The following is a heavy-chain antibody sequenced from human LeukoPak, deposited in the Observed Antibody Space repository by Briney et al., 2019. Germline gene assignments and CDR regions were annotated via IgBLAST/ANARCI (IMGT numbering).Heavy chain of an antibody. CDR1: GYTFTGYY. V-gene: IGHV1-2*02. D-gene: IGHD2-2*01. CDR2: INPNSGGT. Sequence: GASVKVSCKASGYTFTGYYMHWVRQAPGQGLEWMGWINPNSGGTNYAQKFQSRVTMTRDTSISTAYMELSRLRSDDTAVYYCASSHCSSTSCYLNWFDPWGQGTLVTVSS. J-gene: IGHJ5*02. CDR3: ASSHCSSTSCYLNWFDP.